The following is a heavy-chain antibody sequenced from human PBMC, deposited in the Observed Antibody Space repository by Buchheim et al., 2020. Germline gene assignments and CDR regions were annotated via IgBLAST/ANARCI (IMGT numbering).Heavy chain of an antibody. CDR1: GGTFSSYA. CDR3: AVGTLPAVAGIDEVYYYYGMDV. J-gene: IGHJ6*02. CDR2: IIPIFGTA. D-gene: IGHD6-19*01. V-gene: IGHV1-69*01. Sequence: QVQLVQSGAEVKKPGSSVKVSCKASGGTFSSYAISWVRQAPGQGLEWMGGIIPIFGTANYAQKFQGRVTITADESTSTAYMELSSLRSEDTVVYYCAVGTLPAVAGIDEVYYYYGMDVWGQGTT.